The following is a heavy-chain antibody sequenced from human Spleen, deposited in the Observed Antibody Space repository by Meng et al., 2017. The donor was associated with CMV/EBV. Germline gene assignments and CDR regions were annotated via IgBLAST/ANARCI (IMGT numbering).Heavy chain of an antibody. V-gene: IGHV1-2*02. Sequence: ASVKVSCKASGYTFTAHYFHWVRQAPGQGLEWMGWIHPHRGDTNYAQQFQGRVSMTRNTSISTAYMELSSLRSEDTAVYYCGVASTLDYWGQGTLVTVSS. CDR1: GYTFTAHY. CDR2: IHPHRGDT. CDR3: GVASTLDY. J-gene: IGHJ4*02.